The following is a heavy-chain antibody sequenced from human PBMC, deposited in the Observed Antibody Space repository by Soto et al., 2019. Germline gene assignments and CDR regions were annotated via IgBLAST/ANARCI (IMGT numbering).Heavy chain of an antibody. CDR2: IGTGGDT. CDR3: AKNYYFDN. Sequence: EVHLLESGGGLVQPGGSLRLSCAASGFTFNNYAMNWGRQAPGKGLEWVSSIGTGGDTNYADSVKGRFTISRDNSRDTLYLQMNSLRAEETALYYCAKNYYFDNWGQGTLVTDSS. CDR1: GFTFNNYA. V-gene: IGHV3-23*01. J-gene: IGHJ4*02.